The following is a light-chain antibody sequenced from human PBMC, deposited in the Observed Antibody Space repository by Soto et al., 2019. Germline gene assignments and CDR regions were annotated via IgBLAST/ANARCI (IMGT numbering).Light chain of an antibody. CDR2: DAS. Sequence: DIQMTQSPSSMSASVGDRVTITCQASQDISNYLNWYQQKPGKAPKLLIYDASNLETGVPSRFSGSGAGTDFTFTISSLQPEDIATYYCQQYANLPPFTFGQGTKL. CDR1: QDISNY. CDR3: QQYANLPPFT. J-gene: IGKJ2*01. V-gene: IGKV1-33*01.